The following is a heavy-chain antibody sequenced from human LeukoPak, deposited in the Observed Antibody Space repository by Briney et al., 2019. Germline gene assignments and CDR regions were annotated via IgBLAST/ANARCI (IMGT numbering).Heavy chain of an antibody. D-gene: IGHD3-22*01. CDR3: ATPYYYDSSAPFDAFDI. Sequence: GASVKVSCKASGGTFSSYAISWVRQAPGQGLEWMGGTIPIFGTANYAQKFQGRVTITADESTSTAYMELSSLRSEDTAVYYCATPYYYDSSAPFDAFDIWGQGTMVTVSS. CDR2: TIPIFGTA. CDR1: GGTFSSYA. J-gene: IGHJ3*02. V-gene: IGHV1-69*13.